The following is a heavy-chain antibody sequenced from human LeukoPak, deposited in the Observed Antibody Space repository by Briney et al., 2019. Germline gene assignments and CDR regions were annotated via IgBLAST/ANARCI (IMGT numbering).Heavy chain of an antibody. CDR2: IYHNGNT. Sequence: SETLSLTCAVSGYSISSGYYWGWIRQPPRKGLEWIGSIYHNGNTYYNPSLKSRVTISVDTSKNQFSLKLSSVTAADTAVYYCARVRNRMTTVTTHHAFDIWGQGTMVTVSS. J-gene: IGHJ3*02. CDR3: ARVRNRMTTVTTHHAFDI. D-gene: IGHD4-17*01. V-gene: IGHV4-38-2*01. CDR1: GYSISSGYY.